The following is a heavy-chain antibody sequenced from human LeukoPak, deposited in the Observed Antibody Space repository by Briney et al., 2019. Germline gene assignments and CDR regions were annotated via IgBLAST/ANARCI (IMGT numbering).Heavy chain of an antibody. Sequence: GGSLGLSCAASGFTFSSYSMNWVRQAPGKGLEWVSSISSSSSYIYYADSVKGRFTISRDNAKNSLYLQMNSLRAEDTAVYYCARGSTLEMATSRFDYWGQGTLVTVSS. CDR2: ISSSSSYI. V-gene: IGHV3-21*04. D-gene: IGHD5-24*01. CDR1: GFTFSSYS. CDR3: ARGSTLEMATSRFDY. J-gene: IGHJ4*02.